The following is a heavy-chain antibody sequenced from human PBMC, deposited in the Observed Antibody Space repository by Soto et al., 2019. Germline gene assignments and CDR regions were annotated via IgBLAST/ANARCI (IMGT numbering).Heavy chain of an antibody. Sequence: EVQLVESGGGLVQPGGSLRLSCAASGFSLRGYSMSWVRQAPGKGLEWVSYISGTGSSIYADSVKGRFTISRDNAKNSVYLQMNSLGDDDTAVYYCARGAGYGDYGDYWGQGTLVTGSS. D-gene: IGHD4-17*01. CDR2: ISGTGSSI. J-gene: IGHJ4*02. CDR3: ARGAGYGDYGDY. V-gene: IGHV3-48*02. CDR1: GFSLRGYS.